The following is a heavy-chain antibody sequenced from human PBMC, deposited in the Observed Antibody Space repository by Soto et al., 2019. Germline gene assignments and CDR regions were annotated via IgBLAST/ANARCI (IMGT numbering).Heavy chain of an antibody. D-gene: IGHD3-3*01. Sequence: SEPLSLTGAVYGGSVNVYYWNWIRHPPGKGLEWIGEINHTGGTHYNPSLKSRVTMSVDTSKNQFSLRLSSVTAADTAIYYCATRITVFGLLIPPFDPWGQGTQVTVSS. J-gene: IGHJ5*02. CDR1: GGSVNVYY. V-gene: IGHV4-34*01. CDR3: ATRITVFGLLIPPFDP. CDR2: INHTGGT.